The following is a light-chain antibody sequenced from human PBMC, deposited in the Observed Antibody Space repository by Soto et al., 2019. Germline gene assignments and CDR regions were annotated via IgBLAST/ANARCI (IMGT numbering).Light chain of an antibody. CDR1: SSNVGSNY. CDR3: GAWDSSLSAGV. CDR2: ENN. Sequence: QSVLTQPPSVSAAPGQKVTISCSGSSSNVGSNYVSWYQQVPGAAPQVLIYENNKRPSGIPDRFSGSNSGTSATLDITGLQTGDEADYYCGAWDSSLSAGVFGGGTQLTVL. V-gene: IGLV1-51*01. J-gene: IGLJ2*01.